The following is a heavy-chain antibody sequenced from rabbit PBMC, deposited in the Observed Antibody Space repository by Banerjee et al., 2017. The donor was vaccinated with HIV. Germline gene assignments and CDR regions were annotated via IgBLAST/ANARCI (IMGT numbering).Heavy chain of an antibody. D-gene: IGHD7-1*01. CDR1: GFSFSSSYY. J-gene: IGHJ6*01. CDR2: IYVGSIDST. Sequence: QSLEESGGDLVKPGASLTLTCTASGFSFSSSYYMCWVRQAPGKGLEWIACIYVGSIDSTYYASWAKGRFTISKTSSTTVTLQMTSLTAADTATYFCARDAGYSGNYGMDLWGPGTLVTVS. CDR3: ARDAGYSGNYGMDL. V-gene: IGHV1S40*01.